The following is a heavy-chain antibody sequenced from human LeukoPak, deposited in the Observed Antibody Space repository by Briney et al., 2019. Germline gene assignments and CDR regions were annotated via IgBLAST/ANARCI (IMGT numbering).Heavy chain of an antibody. J-gene: IGHJ4*02. CDR1: GGSFSGYY. CDR2: INHSGST. CDR3: ARHYFDTRDCYSFDF. D-gene: IGHD3-22*01. V-gene: IGHV4-34*01. Sequence: PSETLSRTCAVYGGSFSGYYWSWIRQPPGKGLEWIGEINHSGSTNYNPSLKSRVTISMDTSKNQFSLKLSSVTAADTAVYYCARHYFDTRDCYSFDFWGQGTLVTVSS.